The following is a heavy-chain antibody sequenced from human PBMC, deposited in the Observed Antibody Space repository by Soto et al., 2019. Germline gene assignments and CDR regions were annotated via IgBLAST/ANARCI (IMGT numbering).Heavy chain of an antibody. V-gene: IGHV3-15*01. CDR3: AADVPGGGYPLDY. J-gene: IGHJ4*02. CDR2: IKSRADGTTT. D-gene: IGHD1-26*01. CDR1: GFTFSSAG. Sequence: EVQLVESGGGLVKPGGSLRLSCAASGFTFSSAGMTWVRQAPGKGLEWVGHIKSRADGTTTNYAAPVKGRFTISRDDSENTLFLQMNSLKTEDTAVYYCAADVPGGGYPLDYWGQGALVTVSS.